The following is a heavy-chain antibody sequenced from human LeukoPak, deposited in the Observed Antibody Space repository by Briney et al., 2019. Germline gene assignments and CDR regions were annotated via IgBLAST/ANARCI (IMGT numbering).Heavy chain of an antibody. Sequence: GGSLRLSCAASGFTFSSYAMHWVRQAPGKGLEYVSAISNNGGSTYYANSVKGRFTISRDNSKNTLYLQMGSLRAEDMAVYYCARDWRDGDYVPLDAFDIWGQGTMVTVSS. CDR1: GFTFSSYA. J-gene: IGHJ3*02. D-gene: IGHD4-17*01. V-gene: IGHV3-64*01. CDR2: ISNNGGST. CDR3: ARDWRDGDYVPLDAFDI.